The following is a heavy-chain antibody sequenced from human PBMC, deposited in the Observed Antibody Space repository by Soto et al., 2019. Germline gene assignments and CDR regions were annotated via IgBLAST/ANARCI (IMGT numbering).Heavy chain of an antibody. CDR2: IWYDGSNK. J-gene: IGHJ4*02. D-gene: IGHD2-8*01. Sequence: QVQLVESGGGVVQPGRSLRLSCAASGFTVSSYGMHWVRQAPGKGLEWVAVIWYDGSNKYYADSVKGRFTISRDNFKNTLYLQMNSLRAEDTAVYYCARDPTSLMVYAMRGGNYYFDYWGQGTLVTVSS. CDR3: ARDPTSLMVYAMRGGNYYFDY. CDR1: GFTVSSYG. V-gene: IGHV3-33*01.